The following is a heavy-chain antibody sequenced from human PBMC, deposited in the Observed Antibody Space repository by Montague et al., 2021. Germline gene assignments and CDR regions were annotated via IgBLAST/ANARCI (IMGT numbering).Heavy chain of an antibody. CDR1: RSLINSDYY. J-gene: IGHJ6*03. Sequence: SETLSLTCTVSRSLINSDYYWGWIRQPPGKGLEWMGSVSHGGRTYHNPSLKSRVTISVDTSNNHFSLKLSSVTAADTAMYYCARERDRYYYMDIWGKGTMIPVSS. CDR2: VSHGGRT. CDR3: ARERDRYYYMDI. V-gene: IGHV4-38-2*02.